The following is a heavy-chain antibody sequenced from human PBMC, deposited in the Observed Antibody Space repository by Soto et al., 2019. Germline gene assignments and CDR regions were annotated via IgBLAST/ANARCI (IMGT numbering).Heavy chain of an antibody. Sequence: QVQLVESGGGVVQPGRSLRLSCAASGFTFSSYGMHWVRQAPGKGLEWVAVISYDGSNKYYADSVKGRFTISRDNSKNTLYLQMNSLRAEDTAVYYCAKPLVAATGWYFDLWGRGTLVTVSS. D-gene: IGHD2-15*01. CDR2: ISYDGSNK. CDR3: AKPLVAATGWYFDL. CDR1: GFTFSSYG. V-gene: IGHV3-30*18. J-gene: IGHJ2*01.